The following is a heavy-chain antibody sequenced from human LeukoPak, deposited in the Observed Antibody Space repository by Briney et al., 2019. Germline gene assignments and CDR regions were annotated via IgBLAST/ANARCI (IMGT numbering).Heavy chain of an antibody. Sequence: PGGSLRLSCEVSGFTFSTYVMHWVRQAPSKGLEWVSVISSDGRNKYYADSVKGRFTISRDNSKNTLYLQMNSLRAEDTAVYYCARDEGNTGYYYWGQGTLVTVSS. CDR3: ARDEGNTGYYY. V-gene: IGHV3-30-3*01. D-gene: IGHD3-9*01. CDR1: GFTFSTYV. CDR2: ISSDGRNK. J-gene: IGHJ4*02.